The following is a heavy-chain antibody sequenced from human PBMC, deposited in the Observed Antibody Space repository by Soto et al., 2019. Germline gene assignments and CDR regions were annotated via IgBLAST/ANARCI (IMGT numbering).Heavy chain of an antibody. CDR2: INPNSGGT. CDR3: ARENMPYTSTWTSYSYYYGLDV. V-gene: IGHV1-2*02. J-gene: IGHJ6*04. CDR1: GYTFTDYY. Sequence: ASVKVSCKASGYTFTDYYLHWVRQAPGQGLEWMGWINPNSGGTKYAQKFQGRVTMTRDTSVSTAYMELTRLTSDDTAVYFCARENMPYTSTWTSYSYYYGLDVWGKGTTVTVSS. D-gene: IGHD2-2*01.